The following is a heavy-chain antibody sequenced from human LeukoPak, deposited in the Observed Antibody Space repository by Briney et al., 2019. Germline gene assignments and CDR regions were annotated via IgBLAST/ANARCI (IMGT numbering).Heavy chain of an antibody. V-gene: IGHV3-9*01. Sequence: GGSLRLSCAASGFTFDDYAMHWVRQAPGKGLERVSGISWNSGSIGYADSVKGRFTISRDNAKNSLYLQMNSLRAEDTALYYCAREYYDFWSGYYALDYWGQGTLVTVSS. J-gene: IGHJ4*02. D-gene: IGHD3-3*01. CDR3: AREYYDFWSGYYALDY. CDR1: GFTFDDYA. CDR2: ISWNSGSI.